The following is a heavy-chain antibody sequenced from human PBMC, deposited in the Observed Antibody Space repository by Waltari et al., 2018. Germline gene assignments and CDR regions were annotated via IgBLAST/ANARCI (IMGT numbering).Heavy chain of an antibody. Sequence: QVQLVQSGAEVKKPGASVKVSCKASGYTFTSYAMHWLRQAPGQRLEWMGWINAGNGNTKYSQKFQGRVTITRDTSASTAYMELSSLRSEDTAVYYCARGISPYYYYGMDVWGQGTTVTVSS. CDR2: INAGNGNT. V-gene: IGHV1-3*01. CDR1: GYTFTSYA. J-gene: IGHJ6*02. D-gene: IGHD3-3*02. CDR3: ARGISPYYYYGMDV.